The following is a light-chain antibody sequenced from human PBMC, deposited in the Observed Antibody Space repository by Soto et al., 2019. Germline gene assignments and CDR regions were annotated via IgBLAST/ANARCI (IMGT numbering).Light chain of an antibody. CDR1: NIGNKR. CDR3: QVWDIMTDNYV. Sequence: SYELTQPPSVSVAPEKTATITCGGNNIGNKRVHWYRQKPGQAPVLVISYDRDRPSGIPERFSGSNSGNTATLTISRVEDGDEADYYCQVWDIMTDNYVFGPGTKVTVL. J-gene: IGLJ1*01. CDR2: YDR. V-gene: IGLV3-21*04.